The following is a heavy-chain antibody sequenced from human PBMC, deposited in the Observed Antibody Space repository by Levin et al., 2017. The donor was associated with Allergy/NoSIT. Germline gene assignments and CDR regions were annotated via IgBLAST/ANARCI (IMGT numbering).Heavy chain of an antibody. D-gene: IGHD3-10*01. V-gene: IGHV3-33*01. CDR2: IWHDGSNK. CDR3: ARLLHYASGNYFDS. Sequence: PGGSLRLSCAASGFTFSFYGMHWVRQAPGKGLEWVAIIWHDGSNKYYVDSVKGRFIISRDNSNNTLFLQMNSLRVEDTAVYYCARLLHYASGNYFDSWGQGTLVTVSS. J-gene: IGHJ4*02. CDR1: GFTFSFYG.